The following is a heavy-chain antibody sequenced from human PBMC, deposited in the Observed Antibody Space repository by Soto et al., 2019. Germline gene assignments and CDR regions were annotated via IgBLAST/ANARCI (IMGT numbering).Heavy chain of an antibody. CDR2: IYSSGST. D-gene: IGHD5-18*01. CDR1: GGSISNYY. Sequence: QVQLQESGPGLVKPSETLSLTCTVSGGSISNYYWSWIRQPPGKGLEWIGYIYSSGSTNYNPSLKSRVTISADTSKNQVSLKLTSVTAADTAVYYCARDYPHSYGIYYFDYWAQGTLVTVSS. J-gene: IGHJ4*02. CDR3: ARDYPHSYGIYYFDY. V-gene: IGHV4-59*01.